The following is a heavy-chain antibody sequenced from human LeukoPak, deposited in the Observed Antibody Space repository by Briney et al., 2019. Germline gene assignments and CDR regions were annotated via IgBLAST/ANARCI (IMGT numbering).Heavy chain of an antibody. CDR1: GFTFDDYA. CDR3: ANAVAGHYFDY. CDR2: ISGSGGST. Sequence: AGGSLRLSCEASGFTFDDYAMTWVRQAPGKGLEWVSAISGSGGSTYYADSVKGRFTISRDNSKNTLYLQMNSLRAEDTAVYYCANAVAGHYFDYWGQGTLVTVSS. J-gene: IGHJ4*02. V-gene: IGHV3-23*01. D-gene: IGHD6-19*01.